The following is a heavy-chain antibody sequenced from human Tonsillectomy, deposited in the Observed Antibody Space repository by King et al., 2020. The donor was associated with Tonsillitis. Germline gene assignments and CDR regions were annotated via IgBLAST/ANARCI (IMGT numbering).Heavy chain of an antibody. CDR2: IYYSGST. CDR1: GGSVSSGNYY. J-gene: IGHJ6*02. Sequence: QLQESGPGLVKPSETLSLTCTVSGGSVSSGNYYWSWIRQPPGKGLEWIGYIYYSGSTNYNPSLKSRVTISVDTSENQFSLKLSSVTAADTAVYYCARGGGTQARYGMDVWGQGTTVTVSS. V-gene: IGHV4-61*01. D-gene: IGHD3-16*01. CDR3: ARGGGTQARYGMDV.